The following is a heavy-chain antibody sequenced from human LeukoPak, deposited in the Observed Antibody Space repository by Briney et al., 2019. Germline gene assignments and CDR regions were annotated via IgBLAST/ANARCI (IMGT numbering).Heavy chain of an antibody. CDR3: ARASFKYGSGSYFDY. CDR2: IYHSGST. V-gene: IGHV4-38-2*01. Sequence: SETLSLTCAVSGYSISSGYYWGWIRQPPGKGLEWIGNIYHSGSTYYNSSLKSRVTISVDKSKNQFSLKLSSVTAADTAVYYCARASFKYGSGSYFDYWGQGTLVTVSS. J-gene: IGHJ4*02. CDR1: GYSISSGYY. D-gene: IGHD3-10*01.